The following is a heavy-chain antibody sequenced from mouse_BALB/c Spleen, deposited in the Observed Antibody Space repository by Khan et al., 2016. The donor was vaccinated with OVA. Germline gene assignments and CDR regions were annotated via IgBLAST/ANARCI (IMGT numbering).Heavy chain of an antibody. CDR1: GFNIKDTY. J-gene: IGHJ1*01. D-gene: IGHD2-3*01. CDR3: ARPSYDPRDFEG. Sequence: QLVQSGAELVKPGASVKLSCTASGFNIKDTYLHWVKQRPEQGLEWIGRIAPANGNTQYDPKFQGKATITSDTSSNTSYLQLNSLTSEDTAVYYCARPSYDPRDFEGWGAGTTVTVSS. V-gene: IGHV14-3*02. CDR2: IAPANGNT.